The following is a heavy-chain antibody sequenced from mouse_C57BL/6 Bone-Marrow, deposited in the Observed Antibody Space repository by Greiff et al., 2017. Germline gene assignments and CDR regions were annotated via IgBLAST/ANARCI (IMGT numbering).Heavy chain of an antibody. J-gene: IGHJ2*01. D-gene: IGHD1-1*01. CDR1: GFTFSSYT. Sequence: EVNVVESGGGLVKPGGSLKLSCAASGFTFSSYTMSWVRQTPEKRLEWVATISGGGGNTYYPDSVKGRFTISRDNAKNTLYLQMSSLRSEDTALYYCARHSSITTVVATPFDYWGQGTTLTVSS. CDR2: ISGGGGNT. CDR3: ARHSSITTVVATPFDY. V-gene: IGHV5-9*01.